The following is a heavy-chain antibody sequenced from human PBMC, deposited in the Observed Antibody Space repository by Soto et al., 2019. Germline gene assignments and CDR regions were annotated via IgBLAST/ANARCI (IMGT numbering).Heavy chain of an antibody. Sequence: SETLSLTCTVSGGSISSYYWSWIRQPPGKGLEWIGYIYYSGSTNYNPSLKSRVTISVDTSKNQFSLKLSSVTAADTAVYYCARGSIGHSSSWRRIDYWGQGTLVTVSS. CDR2: IYYSGST. CDR3: ARGSIGHSSSWRRIDY. J-gene: IGHJ4*02. V-gene: IGHV4-59*01. D-gene: IGHD6-13*01. CDR1: GGSISSYY.